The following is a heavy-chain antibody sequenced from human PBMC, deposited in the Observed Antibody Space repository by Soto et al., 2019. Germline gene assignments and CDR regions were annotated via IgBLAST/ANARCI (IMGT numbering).Heavy chain of an antibody. CDR3: ARHPITYSSGYYSSNVY. Sequence: PGGSLRLSCAASGFTFSSYAMSWVRQAPGKGLEWVSAISGSGGSTYYADSVKGRFTISRDNAKNSLYLQMNSLRAEDTAVYYCARHPITYSSGYYSSNVYWGQGTLVTVSS. CDR2: ISGSGGST. D-gene: IGHD3-22*01. CDR1: GFTFSSYA. J-gene: IGHJ4*02. V-gene: IGHV3-23*01.